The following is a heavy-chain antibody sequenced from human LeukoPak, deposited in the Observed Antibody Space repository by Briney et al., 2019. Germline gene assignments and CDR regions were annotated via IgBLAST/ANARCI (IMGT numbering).Heavy chain of an antibody. CDR1: GFTFSSFT. CDR3: ARVGNGRSWDY. Sequence: GGSLRLSCAASGFTFSSFTMNWARQVPGKGLEWISYISLGNSTMFYADSVKGRFTISRDKAKNSLYLQMNSLRDDDTVVYYCARVGNGRSWDYWGQGTLVSVSS. J-gene: IGHJ4*02. D-gene: IGHD2-15*01. V-gene: IGHV3-48*02. CDR2: ISLGNSTM.